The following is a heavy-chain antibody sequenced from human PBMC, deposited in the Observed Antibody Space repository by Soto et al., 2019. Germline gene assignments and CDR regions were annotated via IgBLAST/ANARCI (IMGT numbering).Heavy chain of an antibody. Sequence: EVQLVETGGGLIQPGGSLRLSCAASGFTVSSNYMSWVRQAPGKGLEWVSVIYSGGSTYYADSVRGRFTISRDNSKNTLYLQMKSLRAADTAVYYCARDPPATRHGMDVWGQGTTVTVSS. V-gene: IGHV3-53*02. CDR3: ARDPPATRHGMDV. J-gene: IGHJ6*02. CDR1: GFTVSSNY. CDR2: IYSGGST.